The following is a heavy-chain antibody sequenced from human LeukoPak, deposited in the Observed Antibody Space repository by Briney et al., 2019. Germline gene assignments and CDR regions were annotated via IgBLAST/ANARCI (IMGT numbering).Heavy chain of an antibody. Sequence: SETLSLTCAVYGGFFSGYYWSWIRQPPGKGLEWIGEINHSGSTNYNPSLKSRVTISVDTSKNQFSLKLSSVTAADTAVYYCARDRPGYSSGWFRPSYYFDYWGQGTLVTVSS. CDR1: GGFFSGYY. J-gene: IGHJ4*02. D-gene: IGHD6-19*01. CDR3: ARDRPGYSSGWFRPSYYFDY. CDR2: INHSGST. V-gene: IGHV4-34*01.